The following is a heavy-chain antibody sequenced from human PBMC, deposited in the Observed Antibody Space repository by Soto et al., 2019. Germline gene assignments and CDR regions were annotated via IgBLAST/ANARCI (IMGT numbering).Heavy chain of an antibody. CDR1: EFTFRIFA. CDR3: ARGDREDIEEVVGVRPGEYSMDV. J-gene: IGHJ6*02. CDR2: ISYDGSRK. D-gene: IGHD1-26*01. Sequence: QVHLVESGGGVVQPGSSLRLSCAASEFTFRIFAMHWLRQSPGKGLEWVAVISYDGSRKADSVKGRFTVSRDNSWNTLYLQMNSLRAEDTDIYSCARGDREDIEEVVGVRPGEYSMDVWGQGTTVTVSS. V-gene: IGHV3-30-3*01.